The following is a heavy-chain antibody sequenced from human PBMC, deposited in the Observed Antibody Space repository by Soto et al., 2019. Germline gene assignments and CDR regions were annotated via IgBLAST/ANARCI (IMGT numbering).Heavy chain of an antibody. Sequence: SETLSLTCAVYGGSFSGYYWSWIRQPPGKGLEWIGEINHSGSTNYNPSLKSRVTISVDTSKNQFSLKLSSVTAADTAVYYCARCYYDILTGYRWFDPWGQGTLVTVSS. V-gene: IGHV4-34*01. J-gene: IGHJ5*02. CDR2: INHSGST. D-gene: IGHD3-9*01. CDR1: GGSFSGYY. CDR3: ARCYYDILTGYRWFDP.